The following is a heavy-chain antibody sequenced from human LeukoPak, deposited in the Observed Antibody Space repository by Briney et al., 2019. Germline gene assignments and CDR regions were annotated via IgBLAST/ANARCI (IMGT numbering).Heavy chain of an antibody. CDR3: ARVNAVAGRILSYYFVY. J-gene: IGHJ4*02. V-gene: IGHV4-59*02. CDR1: GGSVSGYY. Sequence: SETLSLTCTVSGGSVSGYYWSWIRQPPGKGLEWLGYIYYSGSTYYNPSLKSRVTISVDTSKNQFSLKLSSVTAADTAVYYCARVNAVAGRILSYYFVYWGQGTLVTVSS. D-gene: IGHD6-19*01. CDR2: IYYSGST.